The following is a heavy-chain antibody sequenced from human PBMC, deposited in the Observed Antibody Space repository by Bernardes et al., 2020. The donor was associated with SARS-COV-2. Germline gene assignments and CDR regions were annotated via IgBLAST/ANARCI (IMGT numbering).Heavy chain of an antibody. J-gene: IGHJ4*02. CDR1: GFTFRFYS. Sequence: GSLRLSCAASGFTFRFYSMNWVRQAPGNVLDWFSSISSSGNYIYYADSVKGRFTISRDNAENSLNLQMNSLRAEDTAVYYCARLISGQLDYWGQGTLVTVSS. V-gene: IGHV3-21*01. D-gene: IGHD2-15*01. CDR3: ARLISGQLDY. CDR2: ISSSGNYI.